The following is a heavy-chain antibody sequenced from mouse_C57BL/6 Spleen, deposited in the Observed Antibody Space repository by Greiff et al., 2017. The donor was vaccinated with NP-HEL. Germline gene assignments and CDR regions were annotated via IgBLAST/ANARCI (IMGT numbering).Heavy chain of an antibody. V-gene: IGHV1-55*01. CDR3: ARTPLTTLVHYYAMDY. Sequence: QVQLQQPGAELVKPGASVKMSCKASGYTFTSYWITWVKQRPGQGLEWIGDIYPGSGSTNYNEKFKSKATLTVDTSSSTAYMQLSSLTSDDSAVYYCARTPLTTLVHYYAMDYWGQGTSVTVSS. J-gene: IGHJ4*01. CDR1: GYTFTSYW. D-gene: IGHD1-1*01. CDR2: IYPGSGST.